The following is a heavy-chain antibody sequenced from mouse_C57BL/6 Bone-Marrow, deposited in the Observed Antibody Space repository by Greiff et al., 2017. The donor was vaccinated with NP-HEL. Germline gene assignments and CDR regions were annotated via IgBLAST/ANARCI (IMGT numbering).Heavy chain of an antibody. V-gene: IGHV1-22*01. CDR3: GKLGQGYFDV. Sequence: VQLQQSGPELVKPGASVKMSCKASGYTFTDYNMHWVKQSHGKSLEWIGYINPNNGGTSYNQKFKGKATLTVNKSSSTAYMELRSLTSEDSAVYYCGKLGQGYFDVWGTGTTVTVSS. CDR2: INPNNGGT. CDR1: GYTFTDYN. D-gene: IGHD4-1*01. J-gene: IGHJ1*03.